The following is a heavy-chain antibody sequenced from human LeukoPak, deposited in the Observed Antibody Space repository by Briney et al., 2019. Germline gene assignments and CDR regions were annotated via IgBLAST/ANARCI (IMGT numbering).Heavy chain of an antibody. Sequence: ASVKVSCKASGYSFTSYAMNWVRQAPGQGLEWMGWINTDTGNPTYAQGFTGRCVFSLDTSVSTAYLQISSLKAEDTAVYSCARVAEYSSGWYDPFDYWGQGTLVTVSS. V-gene: IGHV7-4-1*02. CDR3: ARVAEYSSGWYDPFDY. CDR2: INTDTGNP. CDR1: GYSFTSYA. D-gene: IGHD6-19*01. J-gene: IGHJ4*02.